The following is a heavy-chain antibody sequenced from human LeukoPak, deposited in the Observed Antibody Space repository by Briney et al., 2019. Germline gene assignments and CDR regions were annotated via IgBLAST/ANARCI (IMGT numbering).Heavy chain of an antibody. J-gene: IGHJ4*02. CDR3: ARGSSSSGYYYYFDY. CDR2: IKQDGSEK. CDR1: GFTFSSYW. Sequence: PGGSLRLSCAASGFTFSSYWMSWVRQAPGKGLGWVANIKQDGSEKYYVDSVKGRFTISRDNAKNSLYLQMNSLRAEDTAVYYCARGSSSSGYYYYFDYWGQGILVTVSS. D-gene: IGHD3-22*01. V-gene: IGHV3-7*01.